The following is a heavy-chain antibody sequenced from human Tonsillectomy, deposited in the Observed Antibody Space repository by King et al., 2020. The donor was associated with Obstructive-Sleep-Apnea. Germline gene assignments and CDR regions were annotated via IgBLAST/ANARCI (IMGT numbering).Heavy chain of an antibody. D-gene: IGHD3-22*01. CDR2: ISDSGNT. J-gene: IGHJ4*02. CDR1: GYSISSGYSY. Sequence: VQLQESGPGLVKPSQTLSLTCTVSGYSISSGYSYWSWIRQPPGKGLEWIGYISDSGNTYYNPSLKSRVTISVDTSKNQFSLRLTSVTAADTAVYYCAREEYDDSSGYFDYWGQGSLITVSS. V-gene: IGHV4-30-4*01. CDR3: AREEYDDSSGYFDY.